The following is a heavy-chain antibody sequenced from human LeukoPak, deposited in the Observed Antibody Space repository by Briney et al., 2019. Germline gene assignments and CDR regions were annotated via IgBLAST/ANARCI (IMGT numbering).Heavy chain of an antibody. D-gene: IGHD3-3*01. CDR2: IYYSGST. V-gene: IGHV4-59*08. Sequence: SETLSLTCTVSGGSISSYYWSWIRQPPGKGLEWIGYIYYSGSTNYNPSLKSRVTISVDTSKNQFSLKLSSVTAADTAVYYCARAPITIFGLVFDYWGQGTLVTVSS. CDR3: ARAPITIFGLVFDY. J-gene: IGHJ4*02. CDR1: GGSISSYY.